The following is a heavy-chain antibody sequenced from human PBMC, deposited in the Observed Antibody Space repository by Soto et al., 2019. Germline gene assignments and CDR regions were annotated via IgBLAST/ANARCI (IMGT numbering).Heavy chain of an antibody. CDR1: GFSLSTSGEG. D-gene: IGHD1-26*01. V-gene: IGHV2-5*02. J-gene: IGHJ4*02. CDR3: AHGRADAFDY. Sequence: QITLKEFGPTLVKPTQTLTLTCTFSGFSLSTSGEGVGWIRQPPGKALEWLALIYWDDDKRFSPSVISRLTITKDTSKNQVVITMTKMDTVDTGTYYCAHGRADAFDYWGQGTLVTVSS. CDR2: IYWDDDK.